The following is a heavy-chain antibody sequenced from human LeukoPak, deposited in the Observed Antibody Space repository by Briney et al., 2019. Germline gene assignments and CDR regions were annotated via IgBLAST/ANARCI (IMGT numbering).Heavy chain of an antibody. J-gene: IGHJ6*04. CDR1: GGTFSSYA. V-gene: IGHV1-69*13. D-gene: IGHD3-10*01. Sequence: ASVKVSCKASGGTFSSYAISWVRQAPGQGLEWMGGIIPIFGTANYAQKFQGRVTITADESTSTAYMELSSLRSEDTAVYHCARPQLYGSGSYPYYYYYGMDVWGKGTTVTVSS. CDR3: ARPQLYGSGSYPYYYYYGMDV. CDR2: IIPIFGTA.